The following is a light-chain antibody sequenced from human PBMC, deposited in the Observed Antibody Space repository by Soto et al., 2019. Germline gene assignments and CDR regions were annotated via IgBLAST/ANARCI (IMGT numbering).Light chain of an antibody. CDR1: QSVGNN. Sequence: IVMTQSPATLSVSPWERTTLSCRASQSVGNNLAWYQQKPGQAPRLLIYGAYTRATGIPARFSGSGSGADFTLTISSLEPEDFAVYYCQQFSSYPLTFGGGTKVDIK. CDR2: GAY. V-gene: IGKV3-15*01. CDR3: QQFSSYPLT. J-gene: IGKJ4*01.